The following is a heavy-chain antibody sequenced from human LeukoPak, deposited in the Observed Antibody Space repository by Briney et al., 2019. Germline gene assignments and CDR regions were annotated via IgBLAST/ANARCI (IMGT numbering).Heavy chain of an antibody. CDR3: VTYYYGSSAPKRNY. Sequence: SETLSLTCAVYGGSFSDYFWGWIRQPPGKGLEWIGEISHSGSTTYNPSLRSRVTISGDTSKKQFSLKLSSVTAADTAVYYCVTYYYGSSAPKRNYWGQGIPVTVSS. D-gene: IGHD3-22*01. CDR2: ISHSGST. V-gene: IGHV4-34*01. J-gene: IGHJ4*02. CDR1: GGSFSDYF.